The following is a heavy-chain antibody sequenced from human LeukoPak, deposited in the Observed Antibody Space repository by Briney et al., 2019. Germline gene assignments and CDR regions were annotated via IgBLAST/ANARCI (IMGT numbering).Heavy chain of an antibody. CDR3: AREGGIQLWSFDI. V-gene: IGHV3-21*01. Sequence: GGSLRLSCAASGFTFSSYSMNWVRQAPGKGLEWVSSISSSSSYIYYADSVKGRFTICRDNAKNSLYLQMNSLRAEETAAYYCAREGGIQLWSFDIWGQGTMVTVSS. CDR2: ISSSSSYI. CDR1: GFTFSSYS. D-gene: IGHD5-18*01. J-gene: IGHJ3*02.